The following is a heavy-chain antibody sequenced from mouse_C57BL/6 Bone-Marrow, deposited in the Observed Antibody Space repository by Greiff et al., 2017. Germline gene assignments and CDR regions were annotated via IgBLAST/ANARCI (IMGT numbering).Heavy chain of an antibody. CDR1: GYTFTSYG. V-gene: IGHV1-81*01. CDR3: ARVGAYYRDFDY. Sequence: QVQLKQSGAELARPGASVKLSRKASGYTFTSYGISWVKQRTGQGLEWIGEIYPRSGNTYYNEKFKGKATLTADKSSSTAYMELRSRTSEDSAVYVCARVGAYYRDFDYWGQGTTLTVSS. CDR2: IYPRSGNT. D-gene: IGHD2-14*01. J-gene: IGHJ2*01.